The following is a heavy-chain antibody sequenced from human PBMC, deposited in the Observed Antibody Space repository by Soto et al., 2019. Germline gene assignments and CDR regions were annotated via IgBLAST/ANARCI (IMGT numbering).Heavy chain of an antibody. CDR2: ITTNGHT. Sequence: PGGSLRLSCETSGFTFSNCVMTWVRRPPGKRLEWVSVITTNGHTDYADSVKGRFTISRDNSKNTVYLQMNSLRAEDTAVYYCAIELRNGVCYAADWGQGTLVTVSS. V-gene: IGHV3-23*01. J-gene: IGHJ4*02. D-gene: IGHD2-8*01. CDR1: GFTFSNCV. CDR3: AIELRNGVCYAAD.